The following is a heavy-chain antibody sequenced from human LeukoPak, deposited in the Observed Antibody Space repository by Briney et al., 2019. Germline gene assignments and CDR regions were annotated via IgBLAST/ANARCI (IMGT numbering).Heavy chain of an antibody. CDR3: ARHTLYGSGSYYVYYFDY. CDR2: ISSYNGNT. V-gene: IGHV1-18*01. D-gene: IGHD3-10*01. Sequence: ASVKVSCKASGYTFTSYGISWVRQAPGQGLEWMGWISSYNGNTNYAQKLQGGVTMTTDTSTSAAYMELRSLRSDDTAVYYCARHTLYGSGSYYVYYFDYWGQGTLVTVSS. CDR1: GYTFTSYG. J-gene: IGHJ4*02.